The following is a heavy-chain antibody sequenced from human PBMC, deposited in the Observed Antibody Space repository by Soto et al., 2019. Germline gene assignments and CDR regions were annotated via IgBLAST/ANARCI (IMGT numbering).Heavy chain of an antibody. CDR1: GFTFSSYG. CDR3: ARDFDFGVVLYAFAI. D-gene: IGHD3-3*01. V-gene: IGHV3-33*01. Sequence: GGSLRLSCAASGFTFSSYGMHWVRQAPGKGLEWVAVIWYDGSNKYYADSVKGRFTISRDNSKNTLYLQMNSLRAEDTAVYYCARDFDFGVVLYAFAISGQGTIVTVSS. J-gene: IGHJ3*02. CDR2: IWYDGSNK.